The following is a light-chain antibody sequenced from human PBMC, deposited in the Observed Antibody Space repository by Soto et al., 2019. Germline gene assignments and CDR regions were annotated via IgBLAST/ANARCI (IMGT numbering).Light chain of an antibody. CDR1: QGISNS. J-gene: IGKJ1*01. V-gene: IGKV1-17*03. CDR2: GAS. CDR3: LQHNSYPRT. Sequence: DIQMTQSPSAMSASVGDSVTITCRASQGISNSLAWFQQKPGKVPQRLIYGASSLQSGVPSRFSGSGSGTEFSRTISSLQPEDFATYYCLQHNSYPRTFGQGTKVEIK.